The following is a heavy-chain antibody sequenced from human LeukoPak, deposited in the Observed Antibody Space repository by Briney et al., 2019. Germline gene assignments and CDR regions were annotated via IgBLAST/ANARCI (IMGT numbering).Heavy chain of an antibody. J-gene: IGHJ4*02. Sequence: SETLSLTCTVSGGSISSSSYYWGWIRQPPGKGLEWIGSIYYSGSTYYNPSLKSRVTISVDTSKNQFSLKLSSVTAADTAVYYCARGIGYYYDSSGRHIDYWGQGTLVTVSS. CDR2: IYYSGST. V-gene: IGHV4-39*01. D-gene: IGHD3-22*01. CDR3: ARGIGYYYDSSGRHIDY. CDR1: GGSISSSSYY.